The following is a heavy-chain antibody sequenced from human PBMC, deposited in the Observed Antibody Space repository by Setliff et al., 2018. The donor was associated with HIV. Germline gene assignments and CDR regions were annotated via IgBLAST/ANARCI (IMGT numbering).Heavy chain of an antibody. D-gene: IGHD3-10*01. J-gene: IGHJ5*01. CDR3: TAGHYGPNP. CDR2: IYSDGRT. Sequence: GGSLRLSCAASGFTLSSSHMTWVRQAPGKGLEWVSFIYSDGRTHYADSVKGLFSLSRDNAGRSLYLQMNSLKVEDTAVYYCTAGHYGPNPWGQGTPVTVSS. CDR1: GFTLSSSH. V-gene: IGHV3-53*01.